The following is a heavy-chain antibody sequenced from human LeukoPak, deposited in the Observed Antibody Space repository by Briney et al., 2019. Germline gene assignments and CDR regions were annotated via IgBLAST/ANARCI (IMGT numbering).Heavy chain of an antibody. Sequence: PGRSLRLSCAASGFPFSSYAMGWVRQAPGKGLEWVSSIFGSGVTTYYADSVKGRFTISRDNSKNTLYLQLNSLRAEDTALYYCVKGDSSGWYWGQGTLVTVSS. CDR1: GFPFSSYA. CDR3: VKGDSSGWY. J-gene: IGHJ4*02. D-gene: IGHD6-19*01. CDR2: IFGSGVTT. V-gene: IGHV3-23*01.